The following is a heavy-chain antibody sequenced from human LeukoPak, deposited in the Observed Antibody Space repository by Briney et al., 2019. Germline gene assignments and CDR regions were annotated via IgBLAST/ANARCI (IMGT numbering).Heavy chain of an antibody. CDR1: GGPISSGGYY. J-gene: IGHJ4*02. CDR3: ARAYGSGSYYYFDY. CDR2: IYYSGST. V-gene: IGHV4-31*03. Sequence: SETLTLTCTVSGGPISSGGYYWSWIRQHPGKGLEWIGYIYYSGSTYYNPSLKSRVTISVDTSKDQFSLKLSSVTAADTAVYYCARAYGSGSYYYFDYWGQGTLVTVSS. D-gene: IGHD3-10*01.